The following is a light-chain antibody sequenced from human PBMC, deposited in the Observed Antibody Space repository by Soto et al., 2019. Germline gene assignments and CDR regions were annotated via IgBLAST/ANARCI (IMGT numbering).Light chain of an antibody. CDR3: SSYTDIDTRACV. J-gene: IGLJ1*01. V-gene: IGLV2-14*01. CDR1: SGDIGSYNR. CDR2: EVT. Sequence: QSVLTQPASVSGAPGQSITISCTGTSGDIGSYNRVSWYQQHPGKAPKLIIYEVTDRPSGVSNRFSGSKSGNTASLPISALQAEDGAQDYCSSYTDIDTRACVFGTGTKVTAL.